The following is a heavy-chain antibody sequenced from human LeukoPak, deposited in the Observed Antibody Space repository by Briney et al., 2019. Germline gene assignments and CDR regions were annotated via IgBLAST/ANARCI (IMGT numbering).Heavy chain of an antibody. CDR3: ARLDDYDSSGYAFDH. V-gene: IGHV4-4*07. D-gene: IGHD3-22*01. J-gene: IGHJ4*02. Sequence: SETLSLTCTVSGGSISSYYWSWIRQPAGKGLEWIGRIYTSGSTNYNPSLKSRVTMSVDTSKNQFSLKLSSVTAADTAVYYCARLDDYDSSGYAFDHWGQGTLVTVSS. CDR2: IYTSGST. CDR1: GGSISSYY.